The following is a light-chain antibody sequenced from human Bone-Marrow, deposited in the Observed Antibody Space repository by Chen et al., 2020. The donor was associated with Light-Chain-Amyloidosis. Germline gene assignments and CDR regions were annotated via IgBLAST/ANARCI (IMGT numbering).Light chain of an antibody. CDR3: QQYGTSPRT. Sequence: EIVLTQSPGTLSLSPGEGANLSCKASQTISSNYLTWYQQKFGQAPRPLNDGSSSRATGIPDRLTGSGGGADVTLTINTLEPEEYEREYCQQYGTSPRTFGGGTRVGIK. V-gene: IGKV3-20*01. J-gene: IGKJ4*01. CDR1: QTISSNY. CDR2: GSS.